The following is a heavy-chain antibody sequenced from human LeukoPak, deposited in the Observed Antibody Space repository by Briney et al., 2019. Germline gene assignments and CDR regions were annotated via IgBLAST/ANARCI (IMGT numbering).Heavy chain of an antibody. CDR1: GYSFTSYW. CDR3: ARTVEMATIVGYFDY. Sequence: GGSLRLSCKGSGYSFTSYWIGWVRQMPGKGLEWMGIIYPGDSDTRYSPSFPGQVTISADKSTSTAYLQWSSLKASDTAMYYCARTVEMATIVGYFDYWGQGTLVTVSS. CDR2: IYPGDSDT. V-gene: IGHV5-51*01. J-gene: IGHJ4*02. D-gene: IGHD5-24*01.